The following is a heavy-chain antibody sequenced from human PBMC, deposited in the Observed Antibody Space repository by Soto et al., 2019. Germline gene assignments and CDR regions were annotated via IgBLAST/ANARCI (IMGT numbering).Heavy chain of an antibody. CDR2: IYYSGST. CDR1: GGSISSGGYY. J-gene: IGHJ5*02. D-gene: IGHD3-10*02. CDR3: ARTLFGWGIWFDP. V-gene: IGHV4-31*03. Sequence: SETLSLTCTVSGGSISSGGYYWSWIRQHPGKGLEWIGYIYYSGSTYYNPSLKSRVTISVDTSKNQFSLKLSSVTASDTAVYYCARTLFGWGIWFDPWGQGTLVTVSS.